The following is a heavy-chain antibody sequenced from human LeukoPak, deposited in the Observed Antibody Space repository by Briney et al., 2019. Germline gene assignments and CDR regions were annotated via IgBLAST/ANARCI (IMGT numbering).Heavy chain of an antibody. CDR2: IIPIFGTA. CDR1: GGTFSSYA. CDR3: ARSNYDILTGLGSPYYYYYYMGV. J-gene: IGHJ6*03. V-gene: IGHV1-69*06. Sequence: PAASVKVSCKASGGTFSSYAISWVRQAPGQGLEWMGGIIPIFGTANYAQKFQGRVTITADKSTSTAYMELSSLRSEDTAVYYCARSNYDILTGLGSPYYYYYYMGVWGKGTTVTVSS. D-gene: IGHD3-9*01.